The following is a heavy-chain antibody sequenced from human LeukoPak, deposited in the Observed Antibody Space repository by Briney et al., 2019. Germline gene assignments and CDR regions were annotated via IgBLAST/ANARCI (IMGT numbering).Heavy chain of an antibody. Sequence: SETLSLTCTVSGGSISSSSYYWGWIRQPPGKGLEWIGSIYYSGSTYYNPSLKSRVTISVDTSKNQFSLKLSSVTAADTAVYYCARVGGGRWGQGTLVTVSS. CDR3: ARVGGGR. CDR2: IYYSGST. J-gene: IGHJ4*02. CDR1: GGSISSSSYY. D-gene: IGHD3-10*01. V-gene: IGHV4-39*07.